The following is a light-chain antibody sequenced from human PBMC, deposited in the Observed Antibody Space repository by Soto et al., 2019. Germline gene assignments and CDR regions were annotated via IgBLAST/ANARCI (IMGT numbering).Light chain of an antibody. CDR1: QSVSRY. Sequence: EIVLTQSPATLSLSPGERATLSCRASQSVSRYLAWYQQKPGQAXRLLIYLASTRATGIPARFSGSGSGTEFTLTITSLQSEDFAVYYCQQYNNWPPTTFGQGTRLEIK. J-gene: IGKJ5*01. CDR2: LAS. CDR3: QQYNNWPPTT. V-gene: IGKV3D-15*01.